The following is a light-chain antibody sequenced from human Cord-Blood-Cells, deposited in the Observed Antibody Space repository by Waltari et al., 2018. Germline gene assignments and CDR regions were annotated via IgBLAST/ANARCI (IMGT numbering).Light chain of an antibody. CDR3: QQYNNWPRGT. Sequence: EIVMTHSPATLSVSPVERATLSCRARQRVSSNLAWYQQTPCQAPRLLLYGASTTATGIPARFSGSGSGTEFTLTISSLQSEDFAVYYCQQYNNWPRGTFGQGTRLEIK. V-gene: IGKV3-15*01. J-gene: IGKJ5*01. CDR2: GAS. CDR1: QRVSSN.